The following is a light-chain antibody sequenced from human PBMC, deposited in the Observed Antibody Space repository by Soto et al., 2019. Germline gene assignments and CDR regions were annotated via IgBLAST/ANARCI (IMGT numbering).Light chain of an antibody. V-gene: IGLV2-14*01. J-gene: IGLJ1*01. Sequence: QSVLPQPASVSGSPGQSITLSCTGTSSDVGGYNYVSWYQQHPGKAPKLMMYEVSNRPSGVSNRFSGSKSGNTASLTISGLQAEDEADYYCNSYTTSSAPFVFGTGTKLTVL. CDR2: EVS. CDR1: SSDVGGYNY. CDR3: NSYTTSSAPFV.